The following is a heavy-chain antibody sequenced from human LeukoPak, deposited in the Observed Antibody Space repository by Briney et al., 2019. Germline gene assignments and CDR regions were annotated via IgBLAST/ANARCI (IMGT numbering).Heavy chain of an antibody. CDR1: GFTFDDYA. V-gene: IGHV3-9*01. D-gene: IGHD3-10*01. J-gene: IGHJ4*02. CDR3: AKDGSTSGLQRHFHS. CDR2: VNWNSGSI. Sequence: GGSLRLSCAASGFTFDDYAMHWVRQAPGKGLEWVSGVNWNSGSIDYADSVKGRFTMSRDNAKNSLYLQMNSLRVEDTAMYYCAKDGSTSGLQRHFHSWGQGTLVTVSS.